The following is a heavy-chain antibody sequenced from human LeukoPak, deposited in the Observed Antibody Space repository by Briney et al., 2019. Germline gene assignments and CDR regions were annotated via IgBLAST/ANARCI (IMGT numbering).Heavy chain of an antibody. Sequence: SETLSLTCSVSGGYISSTSYYWGWIRQPPGKGLEWIGMIHYSGRTYYNTSLMSRVTISVDTSKDQFSLKLTSVSAADTAVHYCARLPVYSSGWQADFWGQGTLVTVSS. D-gene: IGHD6-19*01. J-gene: IGHJ4*02. CDR1: GGYISSTSYY. CDR2: IHYSGRT. CDR3: ARLPVYSSGWQADF. V-gene: IGHV4-39*01.